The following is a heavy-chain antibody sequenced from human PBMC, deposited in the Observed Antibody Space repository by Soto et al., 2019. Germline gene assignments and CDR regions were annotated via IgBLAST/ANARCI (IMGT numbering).Heavy chain of an antibody. CDR2: ISGSSTYI. CDR3: AIEELPPGTSFNSWFDP. Sequence: EGQLEESGGGLVKPGGSLTLSCVGSGFTFSNYKMNWVRQAPGQGLEWVSSISGSSTYIYYADSVRGRFTISGENAKNSVHLQMNSLRVENTADYFCAIEELPPGTSFNSWFDPWGQGTLVTVSS. V-gene: IGHV3-21*01. J-gene: IGHJ5*02. CDR1: GFTFSNYK. D-gene: IGHD1-1*01.